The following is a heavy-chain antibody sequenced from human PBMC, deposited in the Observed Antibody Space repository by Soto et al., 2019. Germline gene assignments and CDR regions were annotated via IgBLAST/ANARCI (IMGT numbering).Heavy chain of an antibody. Sequence: QITLKESGPPLVSPTQTLTLTCTFSGFSLSSTAVGVGWIRQAPGQAPEWLALMYWNDDNHYSPPLKSRLTLTKDTSKNQVVLTMTNVDPVDTATYYCAHGSGWLFDHWGQGTLVTVTS. J-gene: IGHJ4*02. CDR3: AHGSGWLFDH. CDR2: MYWNDDN. D-gene: IGHD3-22*01. V-gene: IGHV2-5*01. CDR1: GFSLSSTAVG.